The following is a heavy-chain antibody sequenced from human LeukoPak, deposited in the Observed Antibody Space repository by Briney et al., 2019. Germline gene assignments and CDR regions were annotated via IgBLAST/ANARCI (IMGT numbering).Heavy chain of an antibody. CDR3: ARDRIEGIMITFGGVIALDY. V-gene: IGHV1-46*01. Sequence: ASVKVSCKASGYTFTSYYMHWVRQAPGQGLEWMGIINPSGGSTSYAQKFQGRVTMTRDMSTSTVYMELSSLRSEDTAVYYCARDRIEGIMITFGGVIALDYWGQGTLVTVSS. J-gene: IGHJ4*02. D-gene: IGHD3-16*02. CDR1: GYTFTSYY. CDR2: INPSGGST.